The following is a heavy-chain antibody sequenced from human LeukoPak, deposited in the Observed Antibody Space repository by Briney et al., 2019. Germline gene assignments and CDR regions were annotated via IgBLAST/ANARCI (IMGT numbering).Heavy chain of an antibody. CDR1: GGSISSYY. D-gene: IGHD5-18*01. V-gene: IGHV4-59*01. CDR2: IYYSGST. CDR3: ARGGYSYGPRDY. Sequence: PSETLSLTCTVSGGSISSYYWSWIRQPPGKGLEWIGYIYYSGSTNYNPSLKSRVTISVDTSKNQFSLKLSSVTAADTAVYYCARGGYSYGPRDYWGQGTLVTVSS. J-gene: IGHJ4*02.